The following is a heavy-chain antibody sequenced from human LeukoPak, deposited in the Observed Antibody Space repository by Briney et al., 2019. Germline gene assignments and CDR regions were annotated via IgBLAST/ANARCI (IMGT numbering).Heavy chain of an antibody. Sequence: GASVKVSCKASGYTFTGYCMHWVRQAPGQGLEGMGWINPKSGGTNYAQKFQGRVTMTRDTSISTTYMELSRLRSDDTAVYYCARDLGISGWYAPPLGYFDYWGQGTLVTVSS. CDR3: ARDLGISGWYAPPLGYFDY. V-gene: IGHV1-2*02. J-gene: IGHJ4*02. CDR2: INPKSGGT. CDR1: GYTFTGYC. D-gene: IGHD6-19*01.